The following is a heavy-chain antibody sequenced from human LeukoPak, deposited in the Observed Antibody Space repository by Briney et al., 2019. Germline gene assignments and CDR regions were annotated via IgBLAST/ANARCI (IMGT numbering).Heavy chain of an antibody. CDR2: ISSSGATI. CDR3: ARNYGYYYGMDV. D-gene: IGHD3-16*01. CDR1: GFTFSSYE. Sequence: GGSLRLSCAASGFTFSSYEMNWVRQAPGQGLEWVSYISSSGATIYYGDSVKGRFTISRDNARNSLYLQMNSLRDEDTAVYYCARNYGYYYGMDVWGQGTTVTVSS. J-gene: IGHJ6*02. V-gene: IGHV3-48*03.